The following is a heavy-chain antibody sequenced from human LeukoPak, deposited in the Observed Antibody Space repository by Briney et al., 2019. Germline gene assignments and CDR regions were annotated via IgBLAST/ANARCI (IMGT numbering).Heavy chain of an antibody. V-gene: IGHV5-51*01. CDR1: GFNFTAYW. D-gene: IGHD3-22*01. J-gene: IGHJ5*01. CDR2: SHPINSDT. Sequence: GESLKISCKGSGFNFTAYWIAWVRQMPGKGLEWMGISHPINSDTKYSPSFQGQVTISADKSSSTAYLQWNSLKASDTAMYNCARHQYYYDSSGNYGWFDSWGQGTLVTVSS. CDR3: ARHQYYYDSSGNYGWFDS.